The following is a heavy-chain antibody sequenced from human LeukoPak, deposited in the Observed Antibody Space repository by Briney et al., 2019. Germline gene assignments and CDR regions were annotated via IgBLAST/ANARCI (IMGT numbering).Heavy chain of an antibody. J-gene: IGHJ3*02. CDR2: IIPIFGTA. Sequence: VASVKVSCKASGGTFSSYAISWVRQAPGQGLEWMGGIIPIFGTANYAQKFQCRVAITTDESTSTAYMELSSLRSEDTAVYYCASAMIPPYYDSSGYYPSPYDAFDIWGQGTMVTVSS. V-gene: IGHV1-69*05. CDR3: ASAMIPPYYDSSGYYPSPYDAFDI. D-gene: IGHD3-22*01. CDR1: GGTFSSYA.